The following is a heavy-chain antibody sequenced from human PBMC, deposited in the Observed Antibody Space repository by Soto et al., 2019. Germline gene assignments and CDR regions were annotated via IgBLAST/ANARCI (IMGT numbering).Heavy chain of an antibody. CDR3: GNVPDYGGEPPHV. J-gene: IGHJ6*02. V-gene: IGHV3-74*01. CDR1: GFTFSSYW. Sequence: GGSLRLSCAASGFTFSSYWMHWVRQAPGKGLVWVSRINRDGSSTSYADSVKGRFTISRDNAKNTLYLQMNNLRAEDTAVYYCGNVPDYGGEPPHVWGQGTTVTVSS. D-gene: IGHD4-17*01. CDR2: INRDGSST.